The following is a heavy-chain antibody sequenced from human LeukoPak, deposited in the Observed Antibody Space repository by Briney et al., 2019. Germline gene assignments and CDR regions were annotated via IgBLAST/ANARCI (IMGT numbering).Heavy chain of an antibody. CDR3: ARLHYDSSGYYPGDAFDI. CDR1: GYTFTGYY. D-gene: IGHD3-22*01. Sequence: GASVKVSCKASGYTFTGYYMHWVRQAPGQGLEWMGWINPNSGGTNYAQKFQGRVTMTRNTSISTAYMELSSLRSEDTAVYYCARLHYDSSGYYPGDAFDIWGQGTMVTVSS. J-gene: IGHJ3*02. CDR2: INPNSGGT. V-gene: IGHV1-2*02.